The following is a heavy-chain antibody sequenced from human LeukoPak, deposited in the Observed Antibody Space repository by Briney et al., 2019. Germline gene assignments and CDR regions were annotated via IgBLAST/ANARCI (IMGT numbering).Heavy chain of an antibody. Sequence: RSGGSLRLSCAASGFTFSSYAMHWVRQAPGKGLEWVAVISYDGSNKYYADSVKGRFTISRDNSKNTLYLQMNSLRAEDTAVYYCARANYYDSSGYYWGQGTMVTVSS. CDR2: ISYDGSNK. V-gene: IGHV3-30-3*01. D-gene: IGHD3-22*01. J-gene: IGHJ3*01. CDR1: GFTFSSYA. CDR3: ARANYYDSSGYY.